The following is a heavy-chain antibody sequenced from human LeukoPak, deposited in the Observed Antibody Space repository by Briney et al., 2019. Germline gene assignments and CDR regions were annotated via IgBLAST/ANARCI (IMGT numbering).Heavy chain of an antibody. Sequence: APVKVSCKASGGTFSSYAISWVRQAPGQGLEWMGRIIPILGIANYAQKFQGRVTITADKSTSTAYMELSSLRSEDTAVYYCARDHSAYCGGDCYPYYFDYWGQGTLVTVSS. J-gene: IGHJ4*02. V-gene: IGHV1-69*04. CDR2: IIPILGIA. CDR3: ARDHSAYCGGDCYPYYFDY. D-gene: IGHD2-21*02. CDR1: GGTFSSYA.